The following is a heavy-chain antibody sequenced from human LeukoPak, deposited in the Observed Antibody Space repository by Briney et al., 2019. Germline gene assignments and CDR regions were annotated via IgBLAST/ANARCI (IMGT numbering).Heavy chain of an antibody. Sequence: SETLSLTCTVSGGTISSYYRNWIRQPPGKGLEWIGYIYYSGSTNYNPSLKSRVTISVDTSKNQFSLKLSSVTAADTAVYYCARVSVIAAARARAFDYWGQGTLVTVSS. CDR3: ARVSVIAAARARAFDY. D-gene: IGHD6-13*01. J-gene: IGHJ4*02. CDR2: IYYSGST. CDR1: GGTISSYY. V-gene: IGHV4-59*01.